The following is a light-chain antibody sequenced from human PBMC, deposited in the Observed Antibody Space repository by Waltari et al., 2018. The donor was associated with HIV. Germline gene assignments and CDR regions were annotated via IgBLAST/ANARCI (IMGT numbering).Light chain of an antibody. CDR1: ALPTQY. CDR2: RDK. Sequence: SYELTQPPSASVSPGQTARISCSGDALPTQYAFWYQQRPGQPPVMVIYRDKERPSGIPDRFSGSSAGTTVTLTISGVQAEDEADYYCQSADSTGTYWVFGGGTKLTVL. V-gene: IGLV3-25*03. CDR3: QSADSTGTYWV. J-gene: IGLJ3*02.